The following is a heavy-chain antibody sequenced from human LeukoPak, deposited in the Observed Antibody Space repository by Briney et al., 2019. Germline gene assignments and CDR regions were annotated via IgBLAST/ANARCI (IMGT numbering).Heavy chain of an antibody. CDR3: ARGGLPGYSYDQRFDY. V-gene: IGHV4-59*01. Sequence: SETLSLTCSVSDGSISSYYWSWIRQPPGKGLEWIGYIYYSGSTNYNPSLKSRVTISVGTSKNQFSLKLSSVTAADTAVYYCARGGLPGYSYDQRFDYWGQGILVTVSS. CDR2: IYYSGST. D-gene: IGHD5-18*01. J-gene: IGHJ4*02. CDR1: DGSISSYY.